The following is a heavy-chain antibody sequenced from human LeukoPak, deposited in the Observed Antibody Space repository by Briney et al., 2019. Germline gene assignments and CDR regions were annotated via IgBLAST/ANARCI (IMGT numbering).Heavy chain of an antibody. J-gene: IGHJ4*02. D-gene: IGHD6-19*01. CDR1: GGSISSSSYY. CDR2: IYYSGST. Sequence: SETLSLTCTVSGGSISSSSYYWGWIRQPPGKGLEWIGSIYYSGSTYYNPSLKSRVTISVDTSKNQFSLKLGSVTAADTAVYYCARSHNSAWYCLDYWGQGTLVTVSS. V-gene: IGHV4-39*07. CDR3: ARSHNSAWYCLDY.